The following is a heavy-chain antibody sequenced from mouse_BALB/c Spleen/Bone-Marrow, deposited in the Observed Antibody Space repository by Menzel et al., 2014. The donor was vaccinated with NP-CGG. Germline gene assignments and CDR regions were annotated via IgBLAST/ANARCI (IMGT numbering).Heavy chain of an antibody. V-gene: IGHV4-1*02. D-gene: IGHD1-1*01. CDR2: INPDSRTI. CDR1: GFDFSRYW. Sequence: DVHLVESGGGLGQPGGSLKLSCAASGFDFSRYWMSWVRQAPGKGLEWIGEINPDSRTINYSPSLKDKFIISRDNAKNTLYLRLNKVRSEDTALYYCARPDYYGYLNYWGQGTTLPVSS. J-gene: IGHJ2*01. CDR3: ARPDYYGYLNY.